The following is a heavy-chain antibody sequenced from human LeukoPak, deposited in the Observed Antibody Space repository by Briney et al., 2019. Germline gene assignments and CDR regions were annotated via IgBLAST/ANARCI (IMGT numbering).Heavy chain of an antibody. J-gene: IGHJ4*02. D-gene: IGHD2-2*01. CDR1: GYTFTNYG. Sequence: GASVKVSCKASGYTFTNYGISWVRQAPGQGLEWMGWINSNSGDTNYEQKFQGRVTMTRDTSISTAYMEVGGLRSDDTAVYYCAREGLVCSSSSCHYLDSWGQGTLVTVSS. CDR3: AREGLVCSSSSCHYLDS. V-gene: IGHV1-2*02. CDR2: INSNSGDT.